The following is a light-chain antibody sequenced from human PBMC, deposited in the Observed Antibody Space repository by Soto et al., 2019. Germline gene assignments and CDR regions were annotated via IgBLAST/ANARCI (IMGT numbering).Light chain of an antibody. CDR3: QQYNNWPPWT. J-gene: IGKJ1*01. Sequence: IQLTQSPSSLSASVGDRVTITCRASQGISNFLAWYKQKPGKAPKLLIYAASTLQSGVPSRFSGSGSGTDFTLTISSLQSEDFAVYYCQQYNNWPPWTFGQGTKVDIK. CDR1: QGISNF. V-gene: IGKV1-9*01. CDR2: AAS.